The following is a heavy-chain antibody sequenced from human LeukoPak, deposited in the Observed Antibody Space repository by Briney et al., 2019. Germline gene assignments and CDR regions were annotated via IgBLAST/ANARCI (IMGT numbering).Heavy chain of an antibody. CDR3: ATYPKIASNYDYVWGSYRPFDY. V-gene: IGHV1-46*01. CDR2: INPSGGST. CDR1: GYTFTSYY. Sequence: ASVKVSCKASGYTFTSYYMHWVRQAPGQGLEWMGIINPSGGSTSYAQKFQGRVTMTEDTPTDTAYMELSSLRSEDTAAYYCATYPKIASNYDYVWGSYRPFDYWGQGTLVTVSS. J-gene: IGHJ4*02. D-gene: IGHD3-16*02.